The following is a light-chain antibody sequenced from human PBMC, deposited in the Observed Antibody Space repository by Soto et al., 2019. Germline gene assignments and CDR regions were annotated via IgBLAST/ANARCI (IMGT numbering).Light chain of an antibody. V-gene: IGLV2-11*01. J-gene: IGLJ1*01. Sequence: QSVLTQPRSVSGSPGQSVTISCTGTSSDVGGYNYVSWYQQHPGKAPKLMIYNVSKRPSGVPDRFSGSKSGNTASLTISGLQAEDEAYYYCCSYAGSYTYDFGTGTKLTVL. CDR3: CSYAGSYTYD. CDR2: NVS. CDR1: SSDVGGYNY.